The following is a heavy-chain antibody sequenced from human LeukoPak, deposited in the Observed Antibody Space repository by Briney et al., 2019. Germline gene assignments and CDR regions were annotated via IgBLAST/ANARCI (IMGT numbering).Heavy chain of an antibody. Sequence: GGSLRLSCAASGVTFGDYGMSWVRQAPGKGLEWVSGINRNGDSTGYADFVKGRFTISRDNAKNSLYLQMNSLRAEDTAVYYCAKDPDPYLSTDYILHYFDYWGQGTLVTVSS. V-gene: IGHV3-20*04. D-gene: IGHD4-11*01. CDR3: AKDPDPYLSTDYILHYFDY. CDR1: GVTFGDYG. J-gene: IGHJ4*02. CDR2: INRNGDST.